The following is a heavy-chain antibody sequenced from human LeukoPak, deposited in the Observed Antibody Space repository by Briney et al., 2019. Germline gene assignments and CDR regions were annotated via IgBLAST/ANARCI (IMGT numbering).Heavy chain of an antibody. D-gene: IGHD6-19*01. CDR3: ARLAKGEQWLAYYFDY. CDR2: IYDTGTT. V-gene: IGHV4-59*08. Sequence: SETLSLTCTVSGGSISGFVWSWIRQPPGEGLDYIGFIYDTGTTNYNPLLKSRVTLSVDTSKNQFTLRLNSVTAADTAVYYCARLAKGEQWLAYYFDYWGQGALVTVSS. CDR1: GGSISGFV. J-gene: IGHJ4*02.